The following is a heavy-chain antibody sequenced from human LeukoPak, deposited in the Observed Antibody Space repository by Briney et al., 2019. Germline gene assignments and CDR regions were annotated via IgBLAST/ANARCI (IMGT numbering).Heavy chain of an antibody. CDR1: GCTFSSYS. CDR3: ARQGDRMAGIAARRNDY. V-gene: IGHV3-48*01. Sequence: PGGSLRLSCAASGCTFSSYSMNWVRQAPGKGLEWVSYISSSSSTIYYADSVKGRFTISRDNAKNSLYLQMNSLRAEDTAVYYCARQGDRMAGIAARRNDYWGQGTLVTVSS. J-gene: IGHJ4*02. D-gene: IGHD6-6*01. CDR2: ISSSSSTI.